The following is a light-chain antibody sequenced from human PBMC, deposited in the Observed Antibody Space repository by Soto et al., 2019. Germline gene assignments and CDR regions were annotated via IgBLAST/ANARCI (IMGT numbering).Light chain of an antibody. J-gene: IGKJ5*01. CDR2: GAS. CDR3: QQYNNWLPIT. CDR1: QSVSSN. Sequence: EIVMTQSPATLSVSPGERATLSCRARQSVSSNLAWYQQKPGQAPRLLIYGASTRATGIPARFSGSGSGTEFTLTISSLQSEDFAVYYCQQYNNWLPITFGQGTLLEIK. V-gene: IGKV3-15*01.